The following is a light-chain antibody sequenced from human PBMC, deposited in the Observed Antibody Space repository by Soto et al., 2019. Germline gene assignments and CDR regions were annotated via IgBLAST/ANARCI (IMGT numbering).Light chain of an antibody. V-gene: IGKV1-6*01. CDR1: QGISTD. CDR3: LQDYNCPLT. CDR2: SAS. J-gene: IGKJ1*01. Sequence: ALQLTQSPSSLSASVGDRATIPCRASQGISTDVGWYQQKPGKAPKLLIYSASSLQSGGPSRFSGSGSGTDFTLTISSLQPEDFATYYCLQDYNCPLTFGQGTKVDIK.